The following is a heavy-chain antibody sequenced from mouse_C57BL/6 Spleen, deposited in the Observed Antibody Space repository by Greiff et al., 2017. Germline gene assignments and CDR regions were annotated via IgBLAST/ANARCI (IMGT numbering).Heavy chain of an antibody. CDR3: AREGYYGSSYDAMDY. V-gene: IGHV1-61*01. CDR1: GYTFTSYW. Sequence: VQLQQPGAELVRPGSSVKLSCKASGYTFTSYWMDWVKQRPGQGLEWIGNIYPSDSETHYNQKFKDKATLTVDKSSSTAYMQRSSLTSEDSAVYYCAREGYYGSSYDAMDYWGQGTSVTVSS. CDR2: IYPSDSET. J-gene: IGHJ4*01. D-gene: IGHD1-1*01.